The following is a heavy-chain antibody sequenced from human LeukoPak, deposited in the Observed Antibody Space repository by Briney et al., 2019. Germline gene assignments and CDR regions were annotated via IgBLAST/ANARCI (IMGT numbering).Heavy chain of an antibody. CDR1: GGTFSSYA. J-gene: IGHJ6*02. V-gene: IGHV1-69*13. Sequence: GASVKVSCKASGGTFSSYAISWVRQAPGQGLEWMGGIIPIFGTANYAQKFQGRVTITADESTSTAYMEPSSLRSEDTAVYYCARELWFGELTAPYYYGMDVWGQGTTVTVSS. D-gene: IGHD3-10*01. CDR3: ARELWFGELTAPYYYGMDV. CDR2: IIPIFGTA.